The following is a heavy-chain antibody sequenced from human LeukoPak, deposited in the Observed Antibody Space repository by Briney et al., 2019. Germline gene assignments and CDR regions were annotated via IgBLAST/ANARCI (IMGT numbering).Heavy chain of an antibody. CDR3: ARDGIGTVTHFDY. CDR2: IIPIFGTA. D-gene: IGHD4-17*01. J-gene: IGHJ4*02. V-gene: IGHV1-69*13. CDR1: GGTSSSYA. Sequence: GASVKVSCKASGGTSSSYAISWVRQAPGQGLEWMGGIIPIFGTANYAQKFQGRVTITADESTSTAYMELSSLRSEDTAVYYCARDGIGTVTHFDYWGQGTLVTVSS.